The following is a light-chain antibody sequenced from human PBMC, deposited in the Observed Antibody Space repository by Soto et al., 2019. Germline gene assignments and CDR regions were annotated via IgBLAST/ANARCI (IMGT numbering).Light chain of an antibody. J-gene: IGKJ3*01. CDR3: QQYYNAPFT. V-gene: IGKV4-1*01. Sequence: DIVMTQSPDSLAVSLGERATINCKSSQSVLYSSDNKNYLAWYQQKRGQPPKLLFYWASTRESGVPDRFSGSGSGTDFTLTISSLQAEDVAVYYCQQYYNAPFTFGPGTKVDIK. CDR1: QSVLYSSDNKNY. CDR2: WAS.